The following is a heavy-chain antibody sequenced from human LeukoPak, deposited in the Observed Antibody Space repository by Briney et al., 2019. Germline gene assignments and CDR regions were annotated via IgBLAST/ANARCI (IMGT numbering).Heavy chain of an antibody. CDR3: ARANQRLHLDY. CDR2: IYYSGST. CDR1: GGSNSSHY. J-gene: IGHJ4*02. D-gene: IGHD1-14*01. Sequence: SETLSLTCTVSGGSNSSHYWSWIRQPPGKGLEWIGYIYYSGSTNYNPSLKSRVTISVDTSKNQFSLKLSSVTAADTAVYYCARANQRLHLDYWGQGTLVTVSS. V-gene: IGHV4-59*11.